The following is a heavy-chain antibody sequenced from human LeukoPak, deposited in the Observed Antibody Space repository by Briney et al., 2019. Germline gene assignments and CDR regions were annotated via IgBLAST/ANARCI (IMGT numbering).Heavy chain of an antibody. CDR1: GFTFSDYY. D-gene: IGHD5-12*01. CDR2: ISSSGSTI. Sequence: GGSLRLSCAASGFTFSDYYMSWIRQAPGKGLEWVSYISSSGSTIYYADSVKGRFTISRDNAKNSLYLQMNSLRAEDTAVYYCARAISSDYENYFDYWGQGTLVTVSP. J-gene: IGHJ4*02. CDR3: ARAISSDYENYFDY. V-gene: IGHV3-11*01.